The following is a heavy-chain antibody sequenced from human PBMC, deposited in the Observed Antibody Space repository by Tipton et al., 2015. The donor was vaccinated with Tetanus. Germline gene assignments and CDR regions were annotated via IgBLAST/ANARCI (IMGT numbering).Heavy chain of an antibody. V-gene: IGHV4-4*07. D-gene: IGHD3-10*01. CDR2: IYISGDT. J-gene: IGHJ6*02. CDR3: ARGDYYGSGTYDV. CDR1: GGSVSPYF. Sequence: TLSLTCSVSGGSVSPYFWVWIRQAAGKGLEWIGRIYISGDTNYNPSLKSRVTMLVDTSKNQVSLKLTSVTVADTAVYYCARGDYYGSGTYDVWGQGTTVTVPS.